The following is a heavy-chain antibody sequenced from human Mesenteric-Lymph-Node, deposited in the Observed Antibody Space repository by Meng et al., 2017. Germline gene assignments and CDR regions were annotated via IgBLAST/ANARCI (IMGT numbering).Heavy chain of an antibody. Sequence: SVKVSCKASGGTFSSYTISWVRQAPGQGLEWMGRIIPILGIANYAQKYQGRVTITADKSTSTAYMELRSLRSDDTAVYYCARVYDSSGYYTPQAPDYWGQGTLVTVSS. D-gene: IGHD3-22*01. V-gene: IGHV1-69*02. CDR1: GGTFSSYT. CDR2: IIPILGIA. CDR3: ARVYDSSGYYTPQAPDY. J-gene: IGHJ4*02.